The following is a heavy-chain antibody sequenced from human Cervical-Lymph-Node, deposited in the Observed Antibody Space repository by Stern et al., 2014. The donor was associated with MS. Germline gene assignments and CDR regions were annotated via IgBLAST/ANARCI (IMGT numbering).Heavy chain of an antibody. CDR2: ISSYNGNT. D-gene: IGHD4-11*01. J-gene: IGHJ4*02. CDR3: ARERLRDFNDYHFDS. V-gene: IGHV1-18*01. Sequence: QVQLVQSGPEVRQPGASVRVSCKASGYTFTTPNYGIAWVREAPGRGLEWMGWISSYNGNTVYAQNLQDRVTMTTGTSASTAYMELRSLRSDDTAFYYCARERLRDFNDYHFDSWGQGTLVTVSS. CDR1: GYTFTTPNYG.